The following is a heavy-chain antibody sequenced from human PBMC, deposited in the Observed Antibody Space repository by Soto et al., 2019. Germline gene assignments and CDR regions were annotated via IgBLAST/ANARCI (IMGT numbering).Heavy chain of an antibody. CDR3: ANGESSGCPAFDY. CDR2: ISATDGGT. J-gene: IGHJ4*02. CDR1: GFTFSTYA. Sequence: EVQLLESGGGLVQPGGSLGLSCAASGFTFSTYAMSWVRQAPGKGLEWVSTISATDGGTYYADSVTGRFTISRDNSKNTLSLHMNSLRSDDTAVYYCANGESSGCPAFDYWGQGTLVTVSS. V-gene: IGHV3-23*01. D-gene: IGHD6-19*01.